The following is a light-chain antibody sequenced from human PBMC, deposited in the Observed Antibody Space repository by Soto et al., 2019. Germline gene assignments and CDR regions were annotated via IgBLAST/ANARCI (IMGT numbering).Light chain of an antibody. CDR2: KAS. CDR3: QQYNSYCYT. J-gene: IGKJ2*01. CDR1: QSISSW. Sequence: DIQMTQSPSTLSASVGDRVTITCRASQSISSWLAWYQQKPGKAPKLLIYKASSLESGVPSRFSGSGSGTEFTLTIISLQPDDFATYYCQQYNSYCYTFGQGTKLEIK. V-gene: IGKV1-5*03.